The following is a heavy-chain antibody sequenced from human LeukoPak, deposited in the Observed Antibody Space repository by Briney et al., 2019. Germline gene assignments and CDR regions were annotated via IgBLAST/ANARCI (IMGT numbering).Heavy chain of an antibody. D-gene: IGHD3-10*01. CDR1: GFTFSSYA. J-gene: IGHJ5*02. V-gene: IGHV3-21*01. Sequence: GGSLRLSCAASGFTFSSYAMSWVRQAPGKGLEWVSSISSSSSYIYYADSVKGRFTISRDNAKNSLYLQMNSLRAEDTAVYYCARDRGTKGLNWFDPWGQGTLVTVSS. CDR2: ISSSSSYI. CDR3: ARDRGTKGLNWFDP.